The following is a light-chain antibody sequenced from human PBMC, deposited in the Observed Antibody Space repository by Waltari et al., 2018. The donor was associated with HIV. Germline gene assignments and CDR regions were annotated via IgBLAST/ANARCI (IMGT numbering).Light chain of an antibody. CDR3: HQYGNSPRT. Sequence: EIVLTQSPGTLSMSPGERDILSCRASQSVSSSQIAWYQQKRGQAPRLLIYGGSSRATGIPDRFSGSGSGTHHTLTISRLEPEDFAVYYCHQYGNSPRTFGQGTKLEIK. J-gene: IGKJ2*01. CDR1: QSVSSSQ. CDR2: GGS. V-gene: IGKV3-20*01.